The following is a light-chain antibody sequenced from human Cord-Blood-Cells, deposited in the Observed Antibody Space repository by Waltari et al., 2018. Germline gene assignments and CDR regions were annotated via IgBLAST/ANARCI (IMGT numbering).Light chain of an antibody. V-gene: IGKV1-39*01. CDR3: QQSYSTPIT. CDR2: AAS. Sequence: DIQMTQSPSSLSASVGDRVTITCRASQSISSYLNWNQQKPGKAPKRLIYAASSLQSGVPSSFSGRASGTDVTLTISSLQPDDFAAYYCQQSYSTPITFGQGTRLEIK. J-gene: IGKJ5*01. CDR1: QSISSY.